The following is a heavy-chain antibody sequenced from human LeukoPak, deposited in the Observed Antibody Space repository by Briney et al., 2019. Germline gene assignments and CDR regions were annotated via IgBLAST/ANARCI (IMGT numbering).Heavy chain of an antibody. D-gene: IGHD5-12*01. CDR1: GYTLTGLS. CDR3: ATTPPYKWLRYDAFDI. Sequence: ASVKVSCKVSGYTLTGLSMHWVRQAPGKGLEWMGGFDPEDGETIYAQKFQGRVTMTEDTSTDTAYMELSSLRSEDTAVYYCATTPPYKWLRYDAFDIWGQGTMVTVSS. V-gene: IGHV1-24*01. CDR2: FDPEDGET. J-gene: IGHJ3*02.